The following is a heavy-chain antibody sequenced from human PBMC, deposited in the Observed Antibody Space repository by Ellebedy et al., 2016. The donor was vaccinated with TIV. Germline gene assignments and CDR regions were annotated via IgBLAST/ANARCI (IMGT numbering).Heavy chain of an antibody. CDR3: ARVGYTSRAYFDY. CDR1: GGSISSGGYY. J-gene: IGHJ4*02. Sequence: MPSETLSLTCTVSGGSISSGGYYWSWIRQHPGKGLEWIGYIYYSGSTYYNPSLKSRVTISVDTSKNQFSLKLSSVTAADTAVYYCARVGYTSRAYFDYWGQGTLVTASS. CDR2: IYYSGST. D-gene: IGHD6-13*01. V-gene: IGHV4-31*03.